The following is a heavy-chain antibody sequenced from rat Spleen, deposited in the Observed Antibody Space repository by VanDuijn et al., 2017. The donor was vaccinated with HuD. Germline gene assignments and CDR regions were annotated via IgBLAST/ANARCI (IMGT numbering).Heavy chain of an antibody. V-gene: IGHV5-29*01. CDR1: GFTFDDHF. CDR2: ISYGDTSGHSNT. D-gene: IGHD1-9*01. Sequence: EVQLVESGGGLVQPGRSLKLSCAASGFTFDDHFMAWVRQAPTKGLEWVATISYGDTSGHSNTYYRDSVKGRFTISRDNAKSTLYLQMDSLRSEDTATYYCARRHYGYTDYFDYWGQGVMVTVSS. CDR3: ARRHYGYTDYFDY. J-gene: IGHJ2*01.